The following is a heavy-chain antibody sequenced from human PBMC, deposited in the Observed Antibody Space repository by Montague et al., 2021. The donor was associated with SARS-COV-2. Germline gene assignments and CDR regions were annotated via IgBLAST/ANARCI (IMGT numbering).Heavy chain of an antibody. V-gene: IGHV4-59*01. CDR2: IYYSGST. D-gene: IGHD3-3*01. Sequence: SETLSLTCTVSGGSISSYYWSWIRQPPGKGLEWIGYIYYSGSTNYNPSLKSRVTISVDTSKNQFSLKLSSVTAADTAVYYCAWDKPDYDFWPGYGMDVWGQGTTVTVSS. J-gene: IGHJ6*02. CDR1: GGSISSYY. CDR3: AWDKPDYDFWPGYGMDV.